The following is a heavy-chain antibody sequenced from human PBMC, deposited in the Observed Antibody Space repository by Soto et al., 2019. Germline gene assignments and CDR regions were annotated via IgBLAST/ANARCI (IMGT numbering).Heavy chain of an antibody. J-gene: IGHJ4*02. CDR2: MQPSTGRT. Sequence: ASVKVSCKASGYSFTSLDINWVRQTAGQGLEWMGWMQPSTGRTGYAQKFQGRVTMTRDTSINTAYMELTTLTSDDTAFYYCTRGVSAGVDYWGQGTLVTVSS. D-gene: IGHD1-26*01. CDR3: TRGVSAGVDY. CDR1: GYSFTSLD. V-gene: IGHV1-8*01.